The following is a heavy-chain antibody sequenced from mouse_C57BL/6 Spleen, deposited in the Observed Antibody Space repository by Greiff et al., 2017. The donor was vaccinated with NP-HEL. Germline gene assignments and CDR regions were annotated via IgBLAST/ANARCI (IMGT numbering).Heavy chain of an antibody. J-gene: IGHJ2*01. V-gene: IGHV1-9*01. Sequence: VQLQQSGAELMKPGASVKLSCKATGYTFTGYWIEWVKQRPGHGLEWIGEILPGSGSTNYIEKFKGKATFTADTSSNTAYMQLSSLTTEDSAIYYCARRRDYYGSRGGFDYWGQGTTLTVSS. CDR2: ILPGSGST. CDR3: ARRRDYYGSRGGFDY. CDR1: GYTFTGYW. D-gene: IGHD1-1*01.